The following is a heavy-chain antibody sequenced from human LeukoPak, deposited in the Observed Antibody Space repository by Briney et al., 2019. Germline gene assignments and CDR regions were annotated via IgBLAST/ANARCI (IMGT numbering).Heavy chain of an antibody. V-gene: IGHV3-73*01. CDR1: GFSFGDYG. CDR2: IRSKANSYAT. D-gene: IGHD3-22*01. CDR3: TRTYYYDSSGYYHDY. J-gene: IGHJ4*02. Sequence: GGSLRLSCTASGFSFGDYGLSWFRQAPGKGLEWVGRIRSKANSYATAYAASVKGRFTISRDDSKNTAYLQMNSLKTEDTAVYYCTRTYYYDSSGYYHDYWGQGTLVTVSS.